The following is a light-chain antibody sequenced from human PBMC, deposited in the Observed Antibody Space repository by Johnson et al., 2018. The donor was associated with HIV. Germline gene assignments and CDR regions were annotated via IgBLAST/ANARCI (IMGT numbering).Light chain of an antibody. V-gene: IGLV1-51*02. Sequence: QSVLTQPPSVSAAPGQRVTISCSGSSSNIGNNYVSWYQQLPGTAPKLLIYENNKRPSGIPERFSGSKSGTSATLGITGLQTGDEADYVCGTWDSIRSTGAFGTGTEFTVL. J-gene: IGLJ1*01. CDR3: GTWDSIRSTGA. CDR2: ENN. CDR1: SSNIGNNY.